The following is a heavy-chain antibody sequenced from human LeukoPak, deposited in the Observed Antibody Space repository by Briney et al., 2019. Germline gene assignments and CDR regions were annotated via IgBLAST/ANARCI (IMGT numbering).Heavy chain of an antibody. CDR1: GFAFSSYW. CDR2: INRDGSST. J-gene: IGHJ3*02. Sequence: GGSLRLSCVASGFAFSSYWMHWVRQAPGKGLVWVSRINRDGSSTGYADSVKGRFAIPRDNAKNTLYLQMNSLRAEDTAVYYCARDNWAGYSSSWYPDAFDIWGQGTMVTVSS. V-gene: IGHV3-74*01. D-gene: IGHD6-13*01. CDR3: ARDNWAGYSSSWYPDAFDI.